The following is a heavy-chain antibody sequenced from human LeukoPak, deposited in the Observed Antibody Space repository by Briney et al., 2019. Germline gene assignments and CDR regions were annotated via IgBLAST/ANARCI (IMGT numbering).Heavy chain of an antibody. V-gene: IGHV4-30-2*01. Sequence: SETLSLTCAVSGGSNSSGGYSWGWIRQPPGKGLEWIGYIYHSGSTYYNPSLKSRVTISVDRSKNQFSLKLSSVTAADTAVYYCASGYSYGYTLRLFDYWGQGTLVTVSS. CDR1: GGSNSSGGYS. J-gene: IGHJ4*02. CDR2: IYHSGST. D-gene: IGHD5-18*01. CDR3: ASGYSYGYTLRLFDY.